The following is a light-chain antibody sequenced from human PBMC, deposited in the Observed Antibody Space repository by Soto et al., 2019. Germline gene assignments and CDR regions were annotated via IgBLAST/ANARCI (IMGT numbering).Light chain of an antibody. CDR1: QSVSNNY. CDR2: GAS. CDR3: QQYGSSGT. V-gene: IGKV3-20*01. J-gene: IGKJ1*01. Sequence: EIVLTQSPATLSLSPGEGATLSCRASQSVSNNYLAWYQKTPGQAPRLLIYGASNRATGIPDRFSGSGSGTDFTLTISRLEPEDFAVYYCQQYGSSGTFGQGTKVDIK.